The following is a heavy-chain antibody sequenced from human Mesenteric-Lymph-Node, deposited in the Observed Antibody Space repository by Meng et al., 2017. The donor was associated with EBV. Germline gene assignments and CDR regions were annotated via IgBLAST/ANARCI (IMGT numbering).Heavy chain of an antibody. J-gene: IGHJ4*02. CDR2: INHSGST. V-gene: IGHV4-34*01. Sequence: QVQLQQWGAGLLKPSETLSLTCAVYGGSFSGYYWSWIRQPPGKGLEWIGEINHSGSTNYNPSLKSRVTISVDKSKNQFSLKLSSVTAADTAVYYCARDLSGSRNRPFDYWGQGTLVTVSS. CDR1: GGSFSGYY. CDR3: ARDLSGSRNRPFDY. D-gene: IGHD3-10*01.